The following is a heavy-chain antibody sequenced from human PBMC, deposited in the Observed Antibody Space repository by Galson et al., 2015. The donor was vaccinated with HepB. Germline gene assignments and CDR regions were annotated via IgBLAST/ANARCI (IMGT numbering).Heavy chain of an antibody. V-gene: IGHV3-21*01. J-gene: IGHJ4*02. D-gene: IGHD5-18*01. CDR1: GFTFSSYS. Sequence: SLRLSCAASGFTFSSYSMNWVRQAPGKGLEWVSSISSSSSYIYYADSVKGRFTISRDNAKNSLYLQMNSLRAEDTAVYYCARVQGVQLWFNQYYFDYWGQGTLVTVSS. CDR3: ARVQGVQLWFNQYYFDY. CDR2: ISSSSSYI.